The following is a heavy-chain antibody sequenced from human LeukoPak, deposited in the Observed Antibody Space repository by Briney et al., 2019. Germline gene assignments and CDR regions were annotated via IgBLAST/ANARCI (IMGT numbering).Heavy chain of an antibody. D-gene: IGHD3-22*01. V-gene: IGHV1-69*05. Sequence: RASVKVSCKASGYTFTSYGISWVRQAPGQGLEWMGGIIPIFGTANYAQKFQGRVTITTDESTSTAYMELSSLRSEDTAVYYCARASWSDYYDSSGYYDYWGQGTLVTVSS. CDR1: GYTFTSYG. CDR3: ARASWSDYYDSSGYYDY. CDR2: IIPIFGTA. J-gene: IGHJ4*02.